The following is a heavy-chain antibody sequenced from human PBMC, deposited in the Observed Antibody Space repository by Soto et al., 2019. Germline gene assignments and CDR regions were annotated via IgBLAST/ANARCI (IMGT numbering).Heavy chain of an antibody. V-gene: IGHV3-30*18. CDR3: ANNHGTGTAVVGTDLYIDL. Sequence: QVQLVESGGGVVQPGRSLRLSCAASSFTFSSYAIHWVRQAPGKGLQWVAFISYDGRNKDYADYVKGRFTISTDNSRNTLYLQMSSLRTADRAVYYCANNHGTGTAVVGTDLYIDLWGRGTLVTVSS. D-gene: IGHD6-19*01. J-gene: IGHJ2*01. CDR2: ISYDGRNK. CDR1: SFTFSSYA.